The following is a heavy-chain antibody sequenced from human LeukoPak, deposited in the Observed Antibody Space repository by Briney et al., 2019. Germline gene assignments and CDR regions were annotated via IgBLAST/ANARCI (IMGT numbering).Heavy chain of an antibody. V-gene: IGHV3-7*01. Sequence: GGSLRLSCVASGFPFSSYWMIWVRQAPGKGLEWVANIKEDGSEKYYVDSVKGRFTISRDNAKNSLYLQMNSLRAEDTAVYYCARAWSGYNWNFAGDYWGQGTLVTVSS. CDR1: GFPFSSYW. CDR3: ARAWSGYNWNFAGDY. CDR2: IKEDGSEK. J-gene: IGHJ4*02. D-gene: IGHD1-7*01.